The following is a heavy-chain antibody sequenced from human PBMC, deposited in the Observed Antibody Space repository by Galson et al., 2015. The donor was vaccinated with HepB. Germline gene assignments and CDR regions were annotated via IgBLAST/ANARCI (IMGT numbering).Heavy chain of an antibody. J-gene: IGHJ4*02. CDR2: INAGNGNT. CDR3: ARDQRDYDILTGFDY. CDR1: GYTFTVYA. Sequence: SVKVSCKASGYTFTVYALHWVRQAPGQRLEWMGWINAGNGNTKYSQKFQGRVTITSDTSASTAYMELSSLRSEDTAVYYCARDQRDYDILTGFDYWGQGTLVTVSS. V-gene: IGHV1-3*01. D-gene: IGHD3-9*01.